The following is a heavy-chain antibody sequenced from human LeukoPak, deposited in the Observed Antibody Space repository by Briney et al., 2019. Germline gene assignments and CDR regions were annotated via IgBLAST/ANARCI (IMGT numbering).Heavy chain of an antibody. V-gene: IGHV3-21*04. CDR3: AKDPGQIRSFDH. J-gene: IGHJ4*02. Sequence: GGSLRLSCAASGFTFSSYSMNWVRQAPGKGLEWVSSISSSSSYIYYADSVKGRFTISRDNSKNTLYLQMNSLRAEDTAVYFCAKDPGQIRSFDHWGQGTLVTVSS. D-gene: IGHD1-14*01. CDR1: GFTFSSYS. CDR2: ISSSSSYI.